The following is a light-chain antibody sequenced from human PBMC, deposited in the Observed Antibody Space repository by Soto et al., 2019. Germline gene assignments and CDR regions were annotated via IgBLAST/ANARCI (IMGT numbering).Light chain of an antibody. V-gene: IGKV3-20*01. CDR2: GAS. J-gene: IGKJ3*01. Sequence: EVVLTQSPGTMSLSPGERATLSCRANQSISFSYLAWYQQKPGQAPRLLIYGASNRATGVPARFSGSGSATDFTLSISRLEPEDSAVYYCQQFGSAQFTFGPGTKVEIK. CDR3: QQFGSAQFT. CDR1: QSISFSY.